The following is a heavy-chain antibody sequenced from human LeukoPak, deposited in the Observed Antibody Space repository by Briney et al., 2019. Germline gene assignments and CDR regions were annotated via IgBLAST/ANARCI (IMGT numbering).Heavy chain of an antibody. CDR3: ARVRGCSSTSCYRDHYYYYYMDV. V-gene: IGHV1-69*05. CDR2: IIPIFGTA. J-gene: IGHJ6*03. D-gene: IGHD2-2*02. Sequence: GSSVKVSCKASGGTFSSYAISWVRQAPGQGLEWMGGIIPIFGTANYAQKFQGRVTITTDESTSTAYMELSSLRSADTAVYYCARVRGCSSTSCYRDHYYYYYMDVWGKGTTVTVSS. CDR1: GGTFSSYA.